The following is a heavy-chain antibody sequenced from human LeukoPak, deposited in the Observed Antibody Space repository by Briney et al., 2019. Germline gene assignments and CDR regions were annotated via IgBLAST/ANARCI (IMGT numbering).Heavy chain of an antibody. CDR1: GFTFSSFS. CDR3: TRGLVV. D-gene: IGHD2-2*01. J-gene: IGHJ4*02. Sequence: GGSLRLSCSASGFTFSSFSMDWVRQAPGKGLEYVSGISGNADSTFYAKSVRGRFTISRDNAKNSLYLQMNSLRDEDTAIYYCTRGLVVWGQGALVTVSS. CDR2: ISGNADST. V-gene: IGHV3-64*04.